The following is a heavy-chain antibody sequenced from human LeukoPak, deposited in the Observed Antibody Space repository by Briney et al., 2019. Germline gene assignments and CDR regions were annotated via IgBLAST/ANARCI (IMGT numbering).Heavy chain of an antibody. CDR1: GFTFSSYA. J-gene: IGHJ4*02. CDR2: ISSNGGST. D-gene: IGHD6-19*01. V-gene: IGHV3-64*01. CDR3: ARAPQWLVRGYFDY. Sequence: PGGSLRLSCAASGFTFSSYAMHWVRQAPGKGLEYVSAISSNGGSTYYANSVKGRFTISRDNSKNTLYLQMGSLRAEDMAVYYCARAPQWLVRGYFDYWGQGTLVTVSS.